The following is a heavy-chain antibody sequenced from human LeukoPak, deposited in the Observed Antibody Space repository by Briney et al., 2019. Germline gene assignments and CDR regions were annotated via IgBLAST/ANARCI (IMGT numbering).Heavy chain of an antibody. CDR1: GFTFSSYG. CDR3: AKDYSNYCDY. J-gene: IGHJ4*02. Sequence: GRSLRLSCAASGFTFSSYGMHGVRQAPGKGLEWVAVISYDGSNKYYADSVKGRLTISRDNSKNTLYLQMNSLRAEDTAVYYCAKDYSNYCDYWGQGTLVTVSS. D-gene: IGHD4-11*01. CDR2: ISYDGSNK. V-gene: IGHV3-30*18.